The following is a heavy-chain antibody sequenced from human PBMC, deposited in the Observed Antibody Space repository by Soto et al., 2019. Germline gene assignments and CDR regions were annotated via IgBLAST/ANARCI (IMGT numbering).Heavy chain of an antibody. Sequence: SVKVSCKASGGTFSSYAISWVRQAPGQGLEWMGGIIPIFGTANYAQKFQGRVTITADESTSTAYVELSSLRSEDTAVYYCARGLWIQLAPHRYYYYGMDVWGQGTTVTVSS. CDR1: GGTFSSYA. D-gene: IGHD5-18*01. CDR2: IIPIFGTA. CDR3: ARGLWIQLAPHRYYYYGMDV. V-gene: IGHV1-69*13. J-gene: IGHJ6*02.